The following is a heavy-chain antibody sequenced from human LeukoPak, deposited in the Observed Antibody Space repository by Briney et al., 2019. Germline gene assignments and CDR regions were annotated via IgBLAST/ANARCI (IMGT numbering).Heavy chain of an antibody. D-gene: IGHD3-10*01. CDR3: ARIYGSGRGDAFDI. CDR1: GYTFTDYY. Sequence: ASVKVSCKVSGYTFTDYYMHWVQQAPGKGLEWMGLVDPEDGETIYAEKFQGRVTITADSSTDTASMELSRLRSEDTAVYYCARIYGSGRGDAFDIWGQGTMVTVSS. V-gene: IGHV1-69-2*01. CDR2: VDPEDGET. J-gene: IGHJ3*02.